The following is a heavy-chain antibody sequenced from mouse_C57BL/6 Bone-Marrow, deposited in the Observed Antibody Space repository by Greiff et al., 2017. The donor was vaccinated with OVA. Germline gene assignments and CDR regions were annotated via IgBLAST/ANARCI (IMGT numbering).Heavy chain of an antibody. CDR3: ARVGLLQAMDY. J-gene: IGHJ4*01. V-gene: IGHV3-6*01. D-gene: IGHD2-3*01. CDR2: ISYDGSN. CDR1: GYSITSGYY. Sequence: EVKLQESGPGLVKPSQSLSLTCSVTGYSITSGYYWNWIRQFPGNKLEWMGYISYDGSNNYNPSLKNRISITRDTSKNQFFLKLNSVTTEDTATYYCARVGLLQAMDYWGQGTSVTVSS.